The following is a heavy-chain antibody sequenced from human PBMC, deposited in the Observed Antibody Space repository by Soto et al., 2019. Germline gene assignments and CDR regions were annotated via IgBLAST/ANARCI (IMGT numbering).Heavy chain of an antibody. CDR3: AKGRLGRCTRTLCYSFDY. CDR2: ISGSDSGT. V-gene: IGHV3-23*01. Sequence: EVHLLESGGGLVQPGGSLRLSCAASGFPFSTYAMSWVRQAPGKGLEWVSAISGSDSGTYHADSVKGRFTISRDDARNTLYLQMNSRRAEDTAIYYCAKGRLGRCTRTLCYSFDYWGRGTLVTVSS. D-gene: IGHD1-1*01. J-gene: IGHJ4*02. CDR1: GFPFSTYA.